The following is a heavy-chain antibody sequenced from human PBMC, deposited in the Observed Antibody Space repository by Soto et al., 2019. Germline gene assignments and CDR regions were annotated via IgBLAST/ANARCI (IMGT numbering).Heavy chain of an antibody. J-gene: IGHJ4*02. CDR2: ISYDGNNE. D-gene: IGHD2-15*01. V-gene: IGHV3-30*18. CDR1: GFTFSGFG. CDR3: AKEGIPRYFVVGGCYSIQAH. Sequence: PGGSLRLSCAGSGFTFSGFGMHWVRQAPGKGLEWVAVISYDGNNEYYADSVKGRFTISRDNSKNTLYLQMNSLRADDTAVYYCAKEGIPRYFVVGGCYSIQAHWGQGTLVTGS.